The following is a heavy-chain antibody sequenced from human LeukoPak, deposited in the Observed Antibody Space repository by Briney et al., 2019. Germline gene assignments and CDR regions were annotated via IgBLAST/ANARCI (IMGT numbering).Heavy chain of an antibody. CDR1: GFTFSSYA. Sequence: GRSLRLSCAASGFTFSSYAMSWVHQAPGKGLEWVSAISGSGGSTYYADSVKGRFTISRDNSKNTLYLQMNSLRAEDTAVYYCAKLVFGDSSGFVGYWGQGTLVTVSS. V-gene: IGHV3-23*01. CDR3: AKLVFGDSSGFVGY. J-gene: IGHJ4*02. D-gene: IGHD3-22*01. CDR2: ISGSGGST.